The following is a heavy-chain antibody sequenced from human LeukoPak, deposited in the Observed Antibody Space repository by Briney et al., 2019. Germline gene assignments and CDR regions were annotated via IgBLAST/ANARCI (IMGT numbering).Heavy chain of an antibody. CDR3: AKDLLTYYDILTGLRVDY. Sequence: GGSLRLSCAASGFTFSSYGMHWVRQAPGKGPEWVAFIRYDGSNKYYADSVKGRFTTSRDNSKNTLYPQMNSLRAEDTAVYYCAKDLLTYYDILTGLRVDYWGQGTLVTVSS. V-gene: IGHV3-30*02. D-gene: IGHD3-9*01. CDR2: IRYDGSNK. CDR1: GFTFSSYG. J-gene: IGHJ4*02.